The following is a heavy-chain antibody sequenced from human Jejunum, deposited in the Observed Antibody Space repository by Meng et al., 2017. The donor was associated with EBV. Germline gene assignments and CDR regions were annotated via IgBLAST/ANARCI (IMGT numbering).Heavy chain of an antibody. CDR1: GGSISGNNYY. J-gene: IGHJ4*02. Sequence: QSQVQESGPGLVKPSETLSLTCTVSGGSISGNNYYWGWIRQPPGKGLEWIGSIHYTGSTYYYPSLKSRVTISGDTSKRQFSLKLSSVTAADTAVYYCARADVDTSMVNPKLSFDYWGQGTLVTVSS. CDR3: ARADVDTSMVNPKLSFDY. D-gene: IGHD5-18*01. CDR2: IHYTGST. V-gene: IGHV4-39*07.